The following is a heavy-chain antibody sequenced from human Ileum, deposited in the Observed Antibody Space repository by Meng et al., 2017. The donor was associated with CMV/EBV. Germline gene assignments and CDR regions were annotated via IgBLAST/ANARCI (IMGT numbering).Heavy chain of an antibody. CDR1: GYNFIGYY. CDR3: AKYRYGLGFDY. CDR2: INPDNGGT. V-gene: IGHV1-2*02. D-gene: IGHD5-18*01. Sequence: QVHLVQSGAEVKKPGDSVRVSCKASGYNFIGYYMQWVRQAPGQGLEWMGWINPDNGGTNYAQKFQGRVTMTRDTSITTAYMELSRLRSDDTAIYYCAKYRYGLGFDYWGQGTLVTVSS. J-gene: IGHJ4*02.